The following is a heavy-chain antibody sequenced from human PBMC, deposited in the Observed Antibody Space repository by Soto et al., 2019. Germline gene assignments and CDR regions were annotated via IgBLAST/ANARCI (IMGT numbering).Heavy chain of an antibody. D-gene: IGHD2-15*01. Sequence: SETLSLTCTVSGGSINNYYWSWFRRPPGKGLEWIGYIYYSGSTTYKPSLKSRVTISVDRSKNQFSLKLSSVTAADTAVYYCARDGGNDRYYFDYWGQGTLVTVSS. J-gene: IGHJ4*02. V-gene: IGHV4-59*12. CDR3: ARDGGNDRYYFDY. CDR2: IYYSGST. CDR1: GGSINNYY.